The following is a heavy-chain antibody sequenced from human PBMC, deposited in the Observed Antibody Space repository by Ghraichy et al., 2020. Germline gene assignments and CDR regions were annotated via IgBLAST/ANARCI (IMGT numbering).Heavy chain of an antibody. CDR1: GFTFSNAW. Sequence: GGSLRLSCAASGFTFSNAWMSWVRQAPGKGLEWVGRIKSKTDGGTTDYAAPVKGRFTISRDDSKNTLYLQMNSLKTEDTAVYYCTTDLIRRVVPAARSDYWGQGTLVTVSS. D-gene: IGHD2-2*01. CDR3: TTDLIRRVVPAARSDY. CDR2: IKSKTDGGTT. J-gene: IGHJ4*02. V-gene: IGHV3-15*01.